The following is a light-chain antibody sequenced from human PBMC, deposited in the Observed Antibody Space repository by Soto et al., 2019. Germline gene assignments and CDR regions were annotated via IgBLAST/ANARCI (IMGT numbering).Light chain of an antibody. Sequence: QSALTQPASVSESPGQSITISCAGTSSDVGSYNHVSWYQPHADKAPKLLIHEVSNRPSGVSNRFSGSKSGNTASLTISRLQAEDEADYYCTSYTSISTYVFGTGTKVTVL. J-gene: IGLJ1*01. CDR1: SSDVGSYNH. CDR2: EVS. CDR3: TSYTSISTYV. V-gene: IGLV2-14*01.